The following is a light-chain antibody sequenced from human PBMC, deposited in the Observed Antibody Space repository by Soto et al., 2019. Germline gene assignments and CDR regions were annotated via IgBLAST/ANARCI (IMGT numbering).Light chain of an antibody. CDR3: QSFDAGVSGYV. Sequence: QLVLTQPPSVSGALGQRVTISCTGSGINIGAGYDVHWYQQLPGTAPKVFIYGNKIRPSGVPDRFSGSKSGTSASLAITGLQAEDEAEYYCQSFDAGVSGYVFGPGTKLTVL. V-gene: IGLV1-40*01. CDR2: GNK. J-gene: IGLJ1*01. CDR1: GINIGAGYD.